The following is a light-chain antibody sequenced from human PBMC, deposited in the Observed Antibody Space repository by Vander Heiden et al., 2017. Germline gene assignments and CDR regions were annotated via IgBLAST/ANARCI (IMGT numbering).Light chain of an antibody. V-gene: IGKV3-20*01. CDR3: QQYVGIPWT. Sequence: EIVLTQSPGTLSLSPVEMATLSCRASQIVRIPCLAWYQQKPGQASNLLMYDISSRATGTPDRFSGSGAGTDFTLTTSGLEREDSAVYYCQQYVGIPWTFGQGTKVELK. J-gene: IGKJ1*01. CDR2: DIS. CDR1: QIVRIPC.